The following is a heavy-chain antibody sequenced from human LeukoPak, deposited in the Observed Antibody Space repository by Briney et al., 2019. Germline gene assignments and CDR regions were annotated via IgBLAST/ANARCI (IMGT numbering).Heavy chain of an antibody. Sequence: ASVKVSCKASGYTFTGYYMHWVRQAPGQGLEWMGWINPNSGGTNCAQKFQGRVTMTRDTSISTAYMELSRLRSDDTAVYYCARDRGYSSSSVPYYYYYMDVWGKGTTVTVSS. V-gene: IGHV1-2*02. J-gene: IGHJ6*03. CDR1: GYTFTGYY. D-gene: IGHD6-6*01. CDR3: ARDRGYSSSSVPYYYYYMDV. CDR2: INPNSGGT.